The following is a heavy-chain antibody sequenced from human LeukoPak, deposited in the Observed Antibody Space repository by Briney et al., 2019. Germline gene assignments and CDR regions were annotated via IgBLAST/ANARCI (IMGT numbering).Heavy chain of an antibody. CDR3: ASGGLRGSNYFDY. D-gene: IGHD3-10*01. J-gene: IGHJ4*02. CDR1: GGSISSGGYY. V-gene: IGHV4-31*03. Sequence: SQTLSLTCTVSGGSISSGGYYWSWIRQHPGKGLEWIGYIYYSGSTYYNPSLKSRVTISVDTSKNQFSLKLSSVTAADTAVYYCASGGLRGSNYFDYWGQGTLVTVSS. CDR2: IYYSGST.